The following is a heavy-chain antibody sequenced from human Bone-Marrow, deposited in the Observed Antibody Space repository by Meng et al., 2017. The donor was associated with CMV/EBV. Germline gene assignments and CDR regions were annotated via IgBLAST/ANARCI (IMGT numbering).Heavy chain of an antibody. CDR2: ISGRGDNI. D-gene: IGHD3-10*01. Sequence: GGSLRLSCAASGFTFSSYAMSWVRQAPGKGLEWVSLISGRGDNIYYADAVKGRFTISRDNSKNTLYLQMNSLRAEDTAVYYCARTSMVYYYYGMDVWGQGTTVTVSS. CDR1: GFTFSSYA. V-gene: IGHV3-23*01. CDR3: ARTSMVYYYYGMDV. J-gene: IGHJ6*02.